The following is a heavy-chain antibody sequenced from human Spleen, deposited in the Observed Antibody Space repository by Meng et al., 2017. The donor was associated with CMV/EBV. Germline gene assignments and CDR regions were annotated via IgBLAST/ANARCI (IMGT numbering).Heavy chain of an antibody. J-gene: IGHJ6*02. Sequence: GGSLRLSCAASGFTFSSYEMNWVRQAPGKGLEWVSYISSGGNTKYYADSVKGRFTISRDNAQNSLYLHMNGLRAEDTAFYYCARVRLGLSRRSGDYDYGMEVWGQGTTVTVSS. CDR2: ISSGGNTK. D-gene: IGHD7-27*01. V-gene: IGHV3-48*03. CDR1: GFTFSSYE. CDR3: ARVRLGLSRRSGDYDYGMEV.